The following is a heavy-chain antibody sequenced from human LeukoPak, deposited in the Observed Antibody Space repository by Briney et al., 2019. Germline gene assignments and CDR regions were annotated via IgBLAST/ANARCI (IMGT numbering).Heavy chain of an antibody. J-gene: IGHJ4*02. CDR1: TSTFSRQA. CDR3: AKDSSDYYFDY. CDR2: ISDSGDNT. V-gene: IGHV3-23*01. Sequence: GGSLRLSCRVSTSTFSRQAMNWVRQAPGKGLGWVSGISDSGDNTHYADSVKGRFTISRDNSKNTLYVQMNSLRADDTAVYYCAKDSSDYYFDYWGQGTLVTVSS. D-gene: IGHD3-22*01.